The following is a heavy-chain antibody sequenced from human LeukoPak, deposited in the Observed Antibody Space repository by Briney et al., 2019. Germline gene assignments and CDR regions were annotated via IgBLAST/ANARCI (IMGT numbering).Heavy chain of an antibody. Sequence: GGSLRLSCAASGFTFDDYAMHWVRQAPGKGLEWVSGISWNSGSIGYADSVKGRFTISRANAKNSLYLQMNSLRAEDTAVYYCASSSYYDSSGYPLDYWGQGTLVTVSS. CDR3: ASSSYYDSSGYPLDY. J-gene: IGHJ4*02. V-gene: IGHV3-9*01. D-gene: IGHD3-22*01. CDR2: ISWNSGSI. CDR1: GFTFDDYA.